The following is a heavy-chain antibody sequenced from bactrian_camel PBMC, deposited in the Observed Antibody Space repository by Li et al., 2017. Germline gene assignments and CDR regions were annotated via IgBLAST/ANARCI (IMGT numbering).Heavy chain of an antibody. V-gene: IGHV3S53*01. Sequence: QVQLVESGGGSVQAGESLRLSCAASGETFKLNCMGWFRQAPGAEREVVATIEYDLRTVIADSVKGRFTASRDNNANTITLEMNNLKPEDTTVYSCSPVRCGVEVALRRAQYLGPGTQVTVS. J-gene: IGHJ4*01. D-gene: IGHD1*01. CDR2: IEYDLRT. CDR3: SPVRCGVEVALRRAQY. CDR1: GETFKLNC.